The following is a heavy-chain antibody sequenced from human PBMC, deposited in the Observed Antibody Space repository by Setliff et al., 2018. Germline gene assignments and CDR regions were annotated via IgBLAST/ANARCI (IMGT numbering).Heavy chain of an antibody. J-gene: IGHJ3*02. CDR1: GFHFSGSW. CDR2: IRPDGSGN. V-gene: IGHV3-7*01. Sequence: VGSLRLSCSASGFHFSGSWMAWARQAPGQGLEWVADIRPDGSGNFYVDSVRGRFTVSRDNARNSLFLQMNSLTVEDTAVYYCAREDDVNTCDIWGQGTMVTVSS. CDR3: AREDDVNTCDI.